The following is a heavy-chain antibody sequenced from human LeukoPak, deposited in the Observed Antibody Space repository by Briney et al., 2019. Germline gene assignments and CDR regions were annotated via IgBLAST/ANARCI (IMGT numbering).Heavy chain of an antibody. V-gene: IGHV3-23*01. J-gene: IGHJ6*03. CDR2: ISGSGGST. CDR3: AKGKSIAAAGTYYYYYYYMDV. Sequence: EGSLRLSCAASGFTFSSYAMSWVRQAPGKGLEWVSAISGSGGSTYYADSVKGRFTISRDNSKNTLYLQMNSLRAEDTAVYYCAKGKSIAAAGTYYYYYYYMDVWGKGTTVTVSS. D-gene: IGHD6-13*01. CDR1: GFTFSSYA.